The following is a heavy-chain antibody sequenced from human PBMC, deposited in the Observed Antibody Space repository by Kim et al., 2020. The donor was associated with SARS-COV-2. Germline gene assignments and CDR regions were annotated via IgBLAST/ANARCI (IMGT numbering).Heavy chain of an antibody. Sequence: GGSLRLSCAASGFTVSSNYMSWVRQAPGKGLEWVSVIYSGGSTYYADSVKGRFTISRDNSKNTLYLQMNSLRAEDTAVYYCLCGSGSYYNPELNWGQGTLVTVSS. CDR2: IYSGGST. D-gene: IGHD3-10*01. J-gene: IGHJ4*02. V-gene: IGHV3-53*01. CDR3: LCGSGSYYNPELN. CDR1: GFTVSSNY.